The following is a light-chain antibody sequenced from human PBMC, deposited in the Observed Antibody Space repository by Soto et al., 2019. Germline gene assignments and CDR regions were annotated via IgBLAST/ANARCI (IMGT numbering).Light chain of an antibody. V-gene: IGKV3-20*01. CDR1: QSVSSSY. CDR3: QQYGSSSWT. CDR2: GAS. Sequence: EIVLTQSPGTLSLSPGERATLSCRASQSVSSSYLAWYQQKPGQAPRLLIYGASSRATGIPDRFSGSGSETDFTLTISRLEPEYFAVSYCQQYGSSSWTFGQGTKVEIK. J-gene: IGKJ1*01.